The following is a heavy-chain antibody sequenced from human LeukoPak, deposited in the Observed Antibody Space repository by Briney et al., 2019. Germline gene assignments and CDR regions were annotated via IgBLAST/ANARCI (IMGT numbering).Heavy chain of an antibody. Sequence: ASVKVSCXASGYTFTGYYMHWVRRAPGQGLEWMGRINPNSGGTNYAQKFQGRVAMTRDTSISTAYMELSRLRSDDTAVYYCARDSSSWYDYWGQGTLVTVSS. CDR2: INPNSGGT. CDR1: GYTFTGYY. D-gene: IGHD6-13*01. CDR3: ARDSSSWYDY. J-gene: IGHJ4*02. V-gene: IGHV1-2*06.